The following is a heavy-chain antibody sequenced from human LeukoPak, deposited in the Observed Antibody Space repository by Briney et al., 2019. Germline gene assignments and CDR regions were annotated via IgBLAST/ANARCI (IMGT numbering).Heavy chain of an antibody. V-gene: IGHV3-23*01. CDR3: AKVATPPKTNGSYSGFDY. D-gene: IGHD1-26*01. CDR1: GFTFSSYA. Sequence: GGSLRLSCAASGFTFSSYAMSWVRQAPGKGLEWVSAISGSGGSTYYADSVKGRFTISRDNSKNTLYLQMNSLRAEDTAVYYCAKVATPPKTNGSYSGFDYWGQGTLVTVSS. CDR2: ISGSGGST. J-gene: IGHJ4*02.